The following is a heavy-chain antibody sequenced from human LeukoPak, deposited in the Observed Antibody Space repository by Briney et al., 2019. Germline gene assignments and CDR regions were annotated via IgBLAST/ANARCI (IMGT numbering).Heavy chain of an antibody. CDR3: ARGPNLLAFDI. Sequence: GGSLRLSCAASGFTFSSYRMNWVRQAPGKGLEWVSSISSSGSYIYSADSLKGRFTISRDNAQNSLFLQMSSLRAEDTAVYFCARGPNLLAFDIWGQGTMVTVSS. V-gene: IGHV3-21*01. D-gene: IGHD2-21*01. CDR2: ISSSGSYI. CDR1: GFTFSSYR. J-gene: IGHJ3*02.